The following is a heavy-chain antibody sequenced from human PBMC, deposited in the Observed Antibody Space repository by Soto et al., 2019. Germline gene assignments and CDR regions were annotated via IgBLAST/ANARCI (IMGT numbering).Heavy chain of an antibody. Sequence: QITLKESGPTLVRPTQTLTLTCAFSGFSLSTSGVGVGWIRQPPGKALEWLAVIYWDDSKHYSPSLRSRLTITKDPSKNQVVLTMTNMDPMDTGTYYCAQKGPEDWPLDYWGQGTLVTVSS. V-gene: IGHV2-5*02. CDR1: GFSLSTSGVG. CDR2: IYWDDSK. CDR3: AQKGPEDWPLDY. J-gene: IGHJ4*02. D-gene: IGHD3-9*01.